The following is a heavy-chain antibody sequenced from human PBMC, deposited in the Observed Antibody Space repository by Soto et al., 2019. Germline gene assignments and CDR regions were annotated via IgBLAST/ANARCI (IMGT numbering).Heavy chain of an antibody. CDR2: VYSSGTT. J-gene: IGHJ4*02. CDR1: GGSINSYW. CDR3: ARDIASYAYGEGY. V-gene: IGHV4-4*07. Sequence: LSLTCTVSGGSINSYWWSWIRQPAGKGLEWIGRVYSSGTTDYNPSLNSRATMSVGTSKNQFSLKLSSVTAADTAVYYCARDIASYAYGEGYWGQGIQVTVSS. D-gene: IGHD2-21*01.